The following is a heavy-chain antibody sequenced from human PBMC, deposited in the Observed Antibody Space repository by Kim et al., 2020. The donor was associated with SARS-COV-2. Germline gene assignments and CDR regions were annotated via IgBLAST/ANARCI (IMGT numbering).Heavy chain of an antibody. Sequence: FGTANYAQKFQGRVTITADESTSTAYMELSSLRSEDTAVYYCAYSSSSLPWGQGTLVTVSS. V-gene: IGHV1-69*01. CDR3: AYSSSSLP. J-gene: IGHJ5*02. D-gene: IGHD6-6*01. CDR2: FGTA.